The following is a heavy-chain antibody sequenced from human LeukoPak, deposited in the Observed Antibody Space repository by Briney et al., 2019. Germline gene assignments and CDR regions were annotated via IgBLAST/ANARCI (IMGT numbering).Heavy chain of an antibody. J-gene: IGHJ3*02. V-gene: IGHV1-24*01. Sequence: GASVKVSCKVSGYTLTELSMHWVRQAPGKGLEWMGGFDPEDGETIYAQKFQGRVTMTEDTSTDTAYMELSSLRSEDTAVYYCATSGRSSTSRYGKDAFDIWGQGTMVTVSS. CDR3: ATSGRSSTSRYGKDAFDI. CDR2: FDPEDGET. D-gene: IGHD2-2*01. CDR1: GYTLTELS.